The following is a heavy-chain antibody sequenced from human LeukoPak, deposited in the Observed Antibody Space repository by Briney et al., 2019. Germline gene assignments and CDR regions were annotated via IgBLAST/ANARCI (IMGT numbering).Heavy chain of an antibody. J-gene: IGHJ4*02. D-gene: IGHD2-15*01. Sequence: GGSLRLSCAASGFTFSSYVMSWVRQAPGKGLEWVSTISSSADSTYYADSVKGRFTISRDNSKNTLYLQMNSLRAEDTAVYYCASGPRYCSGGSCTRADYWGQGTLVTVSS. V-gene: IGHV3-23*01. CDR3: ASGPRYCSGGSCTRADY. CDR1: GFTFSSYV. CDR2: ISSSADST.